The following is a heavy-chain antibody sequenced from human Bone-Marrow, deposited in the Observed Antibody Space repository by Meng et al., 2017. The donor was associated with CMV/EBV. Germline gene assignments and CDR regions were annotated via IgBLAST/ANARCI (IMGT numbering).Heavy chain of an antibody. CDR3: ARDRESDNSAYYYYYYYYDMSV. CDR1: GFTFSAYA. Sequence: GESLKISCAASGFTFSAYAMHWVRQAPGKGLEWVAVISYDGNIKYYADSVKGRFTISRDNSKNTLYLQMNSLRAEDTAVFYCARDRESDNSAYYYYYYYYDMSVWGQGTTVTVSS. J-gene: IGHJ6*02. V-gene: IGHV3-30*04. D-gene: IGHD3-22*01. CDR2: ISYDGNIK.